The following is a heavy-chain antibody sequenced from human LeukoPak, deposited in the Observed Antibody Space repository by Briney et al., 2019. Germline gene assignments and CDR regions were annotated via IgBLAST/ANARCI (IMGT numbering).Heavy chain of an antibody. CDR3: ARDRDGYNHIDS. CDR1: GDSISSGGHY. D-gene: IGHD5-24*01. CDR2: IYYSGST. Sequence: PSETLSLTCNVSGDSISSGGHYWTWIRQVPGRALEWIGYIYYSGSTYYNPSLKGRFAMSIDTSKNQFSLKLTSATAADTAIYYCARDRDGYNHIDSWGQGILVTVSS. J-gene: IGHJ4*02. V-gene: IGHV4-31*03.